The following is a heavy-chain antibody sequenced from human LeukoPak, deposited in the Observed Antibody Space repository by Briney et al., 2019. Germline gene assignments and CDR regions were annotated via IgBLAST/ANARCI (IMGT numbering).Heavy chain of an antibody. CDR3: ARVGGMATNDY. CDR2: INPSGGST. J-gene: IGHJ4*02. D-gene: IGHD5-24*01. Sequence: ASVRVSYKASGYTFTIYYMHWVRQAPGQGLEWMGIINPSGGSTSYAQKFQGRVTMTSDTSTSTVYMELSSLRSEDTAVYYCARVGGMATNDYWGQGTLVTVSS. CDR1: GYTFTIYY. V-gene: IGHV1-46*01.